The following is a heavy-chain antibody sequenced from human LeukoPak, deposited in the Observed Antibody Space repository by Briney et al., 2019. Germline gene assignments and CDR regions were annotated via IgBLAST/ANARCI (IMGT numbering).Heavy chain of an antibody. D-gene: IGHD3-3*01. J-gene: IGHJ6*03. CDR3: ARFPITIFGVVRAYTRYYYMDV. CDR1: GGSFSGYY. Sequence: SETLSLTCAVYGGSFSGYYWSWTRQPPGKGLEWIGEINHSGSTNYNPSLKSRVTISVDTSKNQFSLKLSSVTAADTAVYYCARFPITIFGVVRAYTRYYYMDVWGKGTTVTVSS. CDR2: INHSGST. V-gene: IGHV4-34*01.